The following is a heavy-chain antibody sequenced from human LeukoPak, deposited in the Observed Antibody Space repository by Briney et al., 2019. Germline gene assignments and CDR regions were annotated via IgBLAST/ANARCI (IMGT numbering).Heavy chain of an antibody. CDR2: VHHSADT. V-gene: IGHV4-38-2*01. Sequence: SKTLSLTCAVSGYSISSGYYWGWIRQPPGKGLEYIGSVHHSADTYYNPSLKSRVTMSIDTSKNQFSLKLNSVAAADTAVYYGARYGHWFDPWGQGTLVTVSS. CDR1: GYSISSGYY. D-gene: IGHD3-10*01. J-gene: IGHJ5*02. CDR3: ARYGHWFDP.